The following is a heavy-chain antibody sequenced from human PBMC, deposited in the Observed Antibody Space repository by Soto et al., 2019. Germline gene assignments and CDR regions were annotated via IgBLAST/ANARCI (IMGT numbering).Heavy chain of an antibody. CDR2: IYYSGST. CDR1: GGSISSGDYY. CDR3: ARGVDGDPPTYYFDY. V-gene: IGHV4-30-4*01. Sequence: QVQLQESGPGLVKPSQTLSLTCTVSGGSISSGDYYWSWIRQPPGKGLEWIGYIYYSGSTYYNPSLKSRVTRSVDTSKNQFSLKLSSVTAADTAVYYCARGVDGDPPTYYFDYWGQGTLVTVSS. D-gene: IGHD4-17*01. J-gene: IGHJ4*02.